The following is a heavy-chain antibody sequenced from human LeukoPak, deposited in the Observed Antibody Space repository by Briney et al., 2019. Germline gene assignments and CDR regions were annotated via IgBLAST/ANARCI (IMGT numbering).Heavy chain of an antibody. CDR3: AKVRSGSANWALRIFDN. Sequence: GGSLRLSCAVSGFAFGSEAMSWVRQSPARGLEWVASISPGGGTTYYADYVKGRFTISRDNFNNTLYVQMNSLRAEDTAVYYCAKVRSGSANWALRIFDNWGQGTLVTVSS. V-gene: IGHV3-23*01. CDR1: GFAFGSEA. D-gene: IGHD1-1*01. J-gene: IGHJ4*02. CDR2: ISPGGGTT.